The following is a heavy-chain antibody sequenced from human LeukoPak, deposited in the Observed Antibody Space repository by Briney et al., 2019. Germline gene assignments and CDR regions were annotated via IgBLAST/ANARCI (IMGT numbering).Heavy chain of an antibody. CDR2: IYYSGST. CDR3: ARGSHWKEQWLYTPDY. CDR1: GGSISSGGYY. J-gene: IGHJ4*02. Sequence: PSETLSLTCTVSGGSISSGGYYWSWIRQHPGKGLEWIGYIYYSGSTYYNPSLKSRVTISVDTSKNQFSLKLSSVTAADTAVYYCARGSHWKEQWLYTPDYWGQGTLVTVSS. D-gene: IGHD6-19*01. V-gene: IGHV4-31*03.